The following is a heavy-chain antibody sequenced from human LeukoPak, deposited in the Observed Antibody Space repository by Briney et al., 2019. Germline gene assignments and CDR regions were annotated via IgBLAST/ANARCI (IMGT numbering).Heavy chain of an antibody. J-gene: IGHJ4*02. Sequence: GGSLRLSCAASGFPFSSYGMHWVRQAPGKGLEWVAVLSYDGSNEYYADSVKGRFTISRDNSKNTLYLQMNSLRVEDTAVYYCAGSWFYRDYFEYWGQGTLITVSS. CDR1: GFPFSSYG. D-gene: IGHD3-10*01. CDR3: AGSWFYRDYFEY. V-gene: IGHV3-30*03. CDR2: LSYDGSNE.